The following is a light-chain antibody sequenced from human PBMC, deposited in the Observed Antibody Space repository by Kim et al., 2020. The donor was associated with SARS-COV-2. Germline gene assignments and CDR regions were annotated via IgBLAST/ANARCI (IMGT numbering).Light chain of an antibody. J-gene: IGLJ3*02. CDR2: QDT. V-gene: IGLV3-1*01. Sequence: SVSPGQTASITCSGDKLGDKYASWYQQRPGQSPFLVIHQDTKRPSGIPERFSGSNAGNTATLTISGTQAMDEADYYCQAWDSSTAVFGGGTQLTVL. CDR3: QAWDSSTAV. CDR1: KLGDKY.